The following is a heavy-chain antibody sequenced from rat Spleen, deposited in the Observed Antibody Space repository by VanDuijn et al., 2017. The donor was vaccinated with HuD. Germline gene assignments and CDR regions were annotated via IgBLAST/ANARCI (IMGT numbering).Heavy chain of an antibody. CDR3: TREIRGTKVMDA. D-gene: IGHD4-3*01. Sequence: VQLKESGPGLVQPSQTLSLPCTVSGFSLTSNSVKWVRQPPGKGLEWMGVMWRGGSTAYNSALKPRLSISRDTSKSQVFLKMNSLQTEDTAIYFCTREIRGTKVMDAWGQGASVTVSS. CDR1: GFSLTSNS. CDR2: MWRGGST. J-gene: IGHJ4*01. V-gene: IGHV2S63*01.